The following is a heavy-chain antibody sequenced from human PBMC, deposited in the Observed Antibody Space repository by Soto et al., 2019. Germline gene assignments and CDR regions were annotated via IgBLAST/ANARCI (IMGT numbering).Heavy chain of an antibody. CDR2: IYYTGST. J-gene: IGHJ4*02. CDR1: GGYIISSSGC. D-gene: IGHD3-22*01. CDR3: ARLLYDSSGYYYFDY. Sequence: PSETLCVTCSVAGGYIISSSGCWGRIHKPPGKGLEWIGSIYYTGSTYDNPSLKSRVTVSVDTSKNQFSLKLSSVTAADTAVYYCARLLYDSSGYYYFDYWGQGTLVTVSS. V-gene: IGHV4-39*01.